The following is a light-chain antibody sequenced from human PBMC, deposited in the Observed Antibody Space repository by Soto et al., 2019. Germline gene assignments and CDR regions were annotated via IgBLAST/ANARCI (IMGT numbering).Light chain of an antibody. V-gene: IGKV3-20*01. Sequence: VLTQSRGSLSLSPGERATLSCRASQSVTSTYLAWYQQKAGQAPRLLIYGASSRATGVPDRFSGNGSGTDFTLTITRLEPEDFALYYCQQYGDSPITFGQGTRLEIK. CDR3: QQYGDSPIT. J-gene: IGKJ5*01. CDR2: GAS. CDR1: QSVTSTY.